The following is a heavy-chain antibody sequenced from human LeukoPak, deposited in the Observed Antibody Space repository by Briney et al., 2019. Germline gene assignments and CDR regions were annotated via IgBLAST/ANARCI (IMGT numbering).Heavy chain of an antibody. CDR1: GFTFSGFA. V-gene: IGHV3-23*01. D-gene: IGHD3-16*01. CDR2: ISGPSSHT. J-gene: IGHJ3*02. CDR3: ARDTGEVNAFDI. Sequence: QPGGSLRLSCVASGFTFSGFAMIWVRQAPGKGLQWVSAISGPSSHTYYADSVRGRFTISRDNSKNTLYLEMNSLRAEDTAVYYCARDTGEVNAFDIWGQGTMVTVSS.